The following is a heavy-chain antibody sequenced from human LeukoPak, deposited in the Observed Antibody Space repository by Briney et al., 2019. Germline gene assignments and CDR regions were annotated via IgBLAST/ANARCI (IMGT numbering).Heavy chain of an antibody. J-gene: IGHJ4*02. Sequence: PGGSLRLSCAASGFTVSSNYMSWVRQAPGKGLEGVSVIYSGGSTYYADSVKGRFTISRDNSKNTLYLQMNSLRAEDTAVYYCARADPRIAARLLDYWGQGTLVTVSS. D-gene: IGHD6-6*01. V-gene: IGHV3-53*01. CDR2: IYSGGST. CDR3: ARADPRIAARLLDY. CDR1: GFTVSSNY.